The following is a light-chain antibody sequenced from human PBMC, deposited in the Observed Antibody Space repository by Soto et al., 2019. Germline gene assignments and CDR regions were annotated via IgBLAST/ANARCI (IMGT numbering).Light chain of an antibody. CDR2: GAS. CDR3: QQYGGSPWT. J-gene: IGKJ1*01. CDR1: QSVSRSY. V-gene: IGKV3-20*01. Sequence: EIVLTQSPGTLSLSPGERATLSCRASQSVSRSYLAWYQQKPAQAPRLLIYGASSRATGIPDRFSGSGSGTDFTLTISRLDPEDFAVYYCQQYGGSPWTFGQGTKVEIK.